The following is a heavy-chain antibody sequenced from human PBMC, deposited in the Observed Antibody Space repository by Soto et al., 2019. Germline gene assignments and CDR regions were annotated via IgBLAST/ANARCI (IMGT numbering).Heavy chain of an antibody. J-gene: IGHJ5*02. CDR2: IYYSGST. CDR3: ARARGTIFGVVGLRFDP. D-gene: IGHD3-3*01. CDR1: GGSISSYY. V-gene: IGHV4-59*01. Sequence: SETLSLTCTVSGGSISSYYWSWIRQPPGKGLEWIGYIYYSGSTNYNPSLKSRVTISVDTSKNQSSLKLSSVTAADTAVYYCARARGTIFGVVGLRFDPWGQGTLVTVSS.